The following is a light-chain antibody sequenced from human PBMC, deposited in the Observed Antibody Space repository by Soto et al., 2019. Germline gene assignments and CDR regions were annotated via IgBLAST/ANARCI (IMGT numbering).Light chain of an antibody. J-gene: IGKJ2*01. Sequence: EIVLTQSAGTLSLSPGERATLSCRASQSVSSNYLAWYQQKPGQAPRLLIYGASTRATGIPDRFSGSGSGTDFTLTISRQEPEDFAVYYCQLYDNSLYTFGQGTNLDIK. V-gene: IGKV3-20*01. CDR2: GAS. CDR3: QLYDNSLYT. CDR1: QSVSSNY.